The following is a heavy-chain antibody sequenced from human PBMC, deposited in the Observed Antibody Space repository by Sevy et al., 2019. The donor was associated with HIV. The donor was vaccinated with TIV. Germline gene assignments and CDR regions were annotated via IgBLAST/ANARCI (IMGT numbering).Heavy chain of an antibody. V-gene: IGHV3-23*01. CDR3: AKDLKAFDI. CDR1: GFTFSSYA. J-gene: IGHJ3*02. Sequence: GGSLRLSCSASGFTFSSYAMTWVRQAPGKGLEWVSAISGSGGSTYYADSVKGRFTIPRDNSKNTLYLQMNSLRADDTAVYYCAKDLKAFDIWGQGTMVTVSS. CDR2: ISGSGGST.